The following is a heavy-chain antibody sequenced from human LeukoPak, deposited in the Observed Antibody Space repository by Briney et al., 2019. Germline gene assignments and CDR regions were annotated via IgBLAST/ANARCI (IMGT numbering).Heavy chain of an antibody. CDR1: GFTFSSYG. CDR2: ISYDGSNK. Sequence: QPGRSLRLSCAASGFTFSSYGMHWVRQAPGKGLEWVAVISYDGSNKYYADSVKGRFTISRDNSKNTLYLQMNSLSAEDTAVYYCVRDRAVSPFPPDAFDMWGQGTMVTVAS. CDR3: VRDRAVSPFPPDAFDM. J-gene: IGHJ3*02. V-gene: IGHV3-30*03. D-gene: IGHD4-17*01.